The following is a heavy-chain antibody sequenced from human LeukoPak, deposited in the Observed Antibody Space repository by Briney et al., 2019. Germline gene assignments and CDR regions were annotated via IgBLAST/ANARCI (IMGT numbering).Heavy chain of an antibody. CDR1: GGSFSGYY. V-gene: IGHV4-34*01. CDR3: ASPTRRGY. Sequence: SETLSLTCAVYGGSFSGYYWSWIRQPPWKGLEWIGEINHSGSTNYNPSLKSRVTISVDTSKNQFSLKLSSVTAADTAVYYCASPTRRGYWGQGTLVTVSS. CDR2: INHSGST. J-gene: IGHJ4*02.